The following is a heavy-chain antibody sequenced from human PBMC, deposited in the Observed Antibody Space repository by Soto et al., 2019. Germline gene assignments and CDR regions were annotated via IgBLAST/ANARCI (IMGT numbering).Heavy chain of an antibody. CDR2: ISAYNGNT. V-gene: IGHV1-18*04. D-gene: IGHD1-26*01. J-gene: IGHJ4*02. Sequence: KECGSTFAKTGLRWRRPAPGQGLKWMGWISAYNGNTNYAQKFQGRLTLTTDTSTSTAYMELTSLRSDEKAVYFCERGTPITLSVAGGALDYWTRGTRVTVSS. CDR1: GSTFAKTG. CDR3: ERGTPITLSVAGGALDY.